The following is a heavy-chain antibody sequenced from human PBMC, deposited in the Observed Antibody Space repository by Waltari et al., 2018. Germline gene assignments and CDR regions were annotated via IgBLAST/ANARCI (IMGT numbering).Heavy chain of an antibody. CDR3: AKDRGGGGFDY. J-gene: IGHJ4*02. CDR1: GFHFSSYA. D-gene: IGHD3-10*01. Sequence: EVQLLESGGGLVQPGGSLRLSWSASGFHFSSYAMSWVRQAPGKGLEWVSAISGSGGSTYYADSGKGRFTISRDNSKNTLYLQMNSLRAEDTAVYYCAKDRGGGGFDYWGQGTLVTVSS. V-gene: IGHV3-23*01. CDR2: ISGSGGST.